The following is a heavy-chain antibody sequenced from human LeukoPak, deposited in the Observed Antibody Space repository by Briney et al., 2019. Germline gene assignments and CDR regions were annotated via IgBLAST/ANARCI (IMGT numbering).Heavy chain of an antibody. Sequence: PSETLSLTCTVSGDSISSYYWNWTRQPPGKGLEWIGYIYYSGSTNYNPSLKSRVTISVDTSKNQFSLKLSSVTAADAAVYYCARTPARRQWLSWFDPWGQGTLVAVSS. J-gene: IGHJ5*02. D-gene: IGHD6-19*01. V-gene: IGHV4-59*01. CDR3: ARTPARRQWLSWFDP. CDR1: GDSISSYY. CDR2: IYYSGST.